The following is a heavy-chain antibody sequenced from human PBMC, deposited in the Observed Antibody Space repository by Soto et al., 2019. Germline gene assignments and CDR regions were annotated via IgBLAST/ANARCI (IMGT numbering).Heavy chain of an antibody. CDR2: IYHSGST. D-gene: IGHD5-12*01. V-gene: IGHV4-30-2*01. J-gene: IGHJ4*02. CDR1: GGSISSGGYS. Sequence: QLQLQESGSGLVKPSQTLSLTCAVSGGSISSGGYSWSWIRQPPGKGLEWIGYIYHSGSTYYNPCHKSRVTISEDRSKSQCPLKLSSVTAADTAVYYCAAGGGLPRYYWGQGTLVTVSS. CDR3: AAGGGLPRYY.